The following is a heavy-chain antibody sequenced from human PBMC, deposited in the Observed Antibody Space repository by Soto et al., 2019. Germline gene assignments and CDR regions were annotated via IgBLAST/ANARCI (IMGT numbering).Heavy chain of an antibody. CDR1: GGSISSGGYY. D-gene: IGHD6-19*01. Sequence: SETLSLTCTVSGGSISSGGYYWSWIRQHPGKGLEWIGYIYYSGSTYYNPSLKSRVTISVDTSKNQFSLKLSSVTAADTAVYYCAREVGYSSGWYGAHFYYWGQGTLVIVSS. CDR3: AREVGYSSGWYGAHFYY. CDR2: IYYSGST. J-gene: IGHJ4*02. V-gene: IGHV4-31*03.